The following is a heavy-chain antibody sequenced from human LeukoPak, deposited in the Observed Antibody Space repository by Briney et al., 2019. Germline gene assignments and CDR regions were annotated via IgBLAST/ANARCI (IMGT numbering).Heavy chain of an antibody. CDR2: IYPGDSDT. CDR1: GYSFTSYW. Sequence: GESLKISCKGSGYSFTSYWIGWVRQMPGKGLEWMGIIYPGDSDTRYSPSFQGQVTISADKSISTAYVQLSSLTASDTAMYYCARLQYDFDYWGQRTLVTVSS. J-gene: IGHJ4*02. V-gene: IGHV5-51*01. CDR3: ARLQYDFDY. D-gene: IGHD2-2*01.